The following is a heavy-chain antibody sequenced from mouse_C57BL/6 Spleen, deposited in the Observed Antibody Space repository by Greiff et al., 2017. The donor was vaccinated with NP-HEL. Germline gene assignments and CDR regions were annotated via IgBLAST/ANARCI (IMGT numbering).Heavy chain of an antibody. CDR1: GYTFTDYE. D-gene: IGHD1-1*01. V-gene: IGHV1-15*01. Sequence: VKLQESGAELVRPGASVTLSCKASGYTFTDYEMHWVKQTPVHGLEWIGAIDPETGGTAYNQKFKGKAILTADKSSSTAYMELRSLTSEDSAVYYCTRRDYYYGSSYGFAYWGQGTLVTVSA. CDR3: TRRDYYYGSSYGFAY. J-gene: IGHJ3*01. CDR2: IDPETGGT.